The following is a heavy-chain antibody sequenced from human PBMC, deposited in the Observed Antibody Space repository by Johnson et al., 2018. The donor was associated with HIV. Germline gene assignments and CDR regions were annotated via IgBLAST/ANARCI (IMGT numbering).Heavy chain of an antibody. Sequence: VQLVESGGGVVRPGGSLRLSCAASGFTFSSSAMHWVHQAPGKGLEWVSVISTSGDTVLYTDSVKGWFTISRDNAQNSLSLQMNSLRAEDSAVYYCARDQGIATRFASAFDIWGQGTMVTVSS. V-gene: IGHV3-62*04. J-gene: IGHJ3*02. CDR2: ISTSGDTV. CDR1: GFTFSSSA. CDR3: ARDQGIATRFASAFDI. D-gene: IGHD6-13*01.